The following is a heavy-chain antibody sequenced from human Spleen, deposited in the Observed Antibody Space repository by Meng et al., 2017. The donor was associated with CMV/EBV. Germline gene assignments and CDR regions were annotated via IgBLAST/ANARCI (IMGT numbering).Heavy chain of an antibody. CDR3: ARDPFYGSGSYYYYYYGMDV. V-gene: IGHV3-11*04. J-gene: IGHJ6*02. D-gene: IGHD3-10*01. CDR1: GFNLGGFW. Sequence: GGSLRLSCAASGFNLGGFWMTWIRQAPGKGLEWLSYISDNSDTRHYADSVRGRFTVSRDNAENSLFLQMDSLRVEDTAIYYCARDPFYGSGSYYYYYYGMDVWGQGTTVTVSS. CDR2: ISDNSDTR.